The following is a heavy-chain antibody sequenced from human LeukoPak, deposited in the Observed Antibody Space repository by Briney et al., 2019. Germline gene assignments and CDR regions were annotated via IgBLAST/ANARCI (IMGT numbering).Heavy chain of an antibody. J-gene: IGHJ4*02. Sequence: VASVKVSCKASGYTFTSYAISWVRQAPGQGLEWMGGIIPIFGTANYAQKFQGRVTITADESTSTAYMELSSLRSEDTAVYYCARGDNHYDSSGFLSPFDYWGQGTLVTVSS. CDR3: ARGDNHYDSSGFLSPFDY. CDR2: IIPIFGTA. V-gene: IGHV1-69*13. D-gene: IGHD3-22*01. CDR1: GYTFTSYA.